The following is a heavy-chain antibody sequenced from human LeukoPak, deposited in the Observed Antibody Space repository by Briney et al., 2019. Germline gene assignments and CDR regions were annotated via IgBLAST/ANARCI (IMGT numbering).Heavy chain of an antibody. CDR1: GFTVSSTY. D-gene: IGHD6-6*01. CDR2: IYSGGST. Sequence: GGSLRLSCAASGFTVSSTYMSWVRQAPGKGLEWVSVIYSGGSTYYADFVKGRFTISRDNSKNTLYLQMNSLRAEDTAVYYCARDRLYSSSSEDYWGQGTLVTVSS. J-gene: IGHJ4*02. V-gene: IGHV3-53*01. CDR3: ARDRLYSSSSEDY.